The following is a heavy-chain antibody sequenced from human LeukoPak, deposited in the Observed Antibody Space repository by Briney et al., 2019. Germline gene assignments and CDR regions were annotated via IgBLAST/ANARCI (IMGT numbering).Heavy chain of an antibody. J-gene: IGHJ4*02. CDR2: IYYSGST. Sequence: PSETLSLTCTVSVGSISSSSYYWGWIRQPPGKGLEWIGSIYYSGSTYYNPSLKSRVTISVDTSKNQFSLKLSSVIAADTAVYYCARLGYYDFWSGYYFDYCGQGTLVTVSS. V-gene: IGHV4-39*01. CDR1: VGSISSSSYY. CDR3: ARLGYYDFWSGYYFDY. D-gene: IGHD3-3*01.